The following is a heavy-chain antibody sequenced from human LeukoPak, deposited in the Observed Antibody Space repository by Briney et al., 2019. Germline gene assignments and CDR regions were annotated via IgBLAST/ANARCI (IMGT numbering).Heavy chain of an antibody. D-gene: IGHD3-10*01. CDR3: GRGYGSGSQPFDY. V-gene: IGHV4-59*01. CDR2: IYNSGST. Sequence: SETLSLSCTVSGGSISGYYWSWIRQPPGEGLGWIGYIYNSGSTHSNPSLRSRVTISVDTSKNQFSLKLSSVTAADTAVYYCGRGYGSGSQPFDYWGQGTLVTVSS. J-gene: IGHJ4*02. CDR1: GGSISGYY.